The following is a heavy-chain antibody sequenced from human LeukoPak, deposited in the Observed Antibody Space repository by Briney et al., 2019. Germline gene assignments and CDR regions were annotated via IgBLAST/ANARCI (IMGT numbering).Heavy chain of an antibody. CDR1: GFTFSSYS. Sequence: GGSLRLSCAASGFTFSSYSMNWVRQAPGKGLEWVAFIRYDGSNKYYADSVKGRFTISRDNSKNTLYLQMNSLRAEDTAVYYCAKRSKEVLFTRAHHMDVWGKGTTVTMSS. CDR3: AKRSKEVLFTRAHHMDV. J-gene: IGHJ6*03. V-gene: IGHV3-30*02. D-gene: IGHD3-3*01. CDR2: IRYDGSNK.